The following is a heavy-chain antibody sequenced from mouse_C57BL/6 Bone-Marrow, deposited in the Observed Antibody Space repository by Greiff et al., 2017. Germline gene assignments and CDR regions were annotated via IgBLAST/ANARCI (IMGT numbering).Heavy chain of an antibody. V-gene: IGHV5-4*03. D-gene: IGHD4-1*01. CDR3: ARGRGTGTRRYFDD. Sequence: EVKLMESGGGLVKPGGSLKLPCAASGFTFSSYAMSWVRQTPEKGLEWVATISGGSSYTYYPDNVKGRFTISRDNAKNNLYLQMSHLKSEDTAMYDCARGRGTGTRRYFDDWGKGTTLTVSS. CDR1: GFTFSSYA. CDR2: ISGGSSYT. J-gene: IGHJ2*01.